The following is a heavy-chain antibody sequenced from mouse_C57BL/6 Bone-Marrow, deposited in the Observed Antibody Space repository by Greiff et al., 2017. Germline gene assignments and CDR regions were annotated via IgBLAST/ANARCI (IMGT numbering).Heavy chain of an antibody. CDR1: GYTFTSYW. Sequence: QVQLKQSGAELVKPGASVKMSCKASGYTFTSYWITWVKQRPGQGLEWIGDIYPGSGSTNYNEKFKSKATLTVDTSASTAYMQLSSLTSEDSAVYYCARRVSIYDGYYGGYFDVWGTGTTVTVSS. J-gene: IGHJ1*03. V-gene: IGHV1-55*01. D-gene: IGHD2-3*01. CDR3: ARRVSIYDGYYGGYFDV. CDR2: IYPGSGST.